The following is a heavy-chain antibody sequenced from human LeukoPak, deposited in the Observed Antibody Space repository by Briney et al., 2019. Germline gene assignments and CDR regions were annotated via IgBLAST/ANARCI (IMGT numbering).Heavy chain of an antibody. D-gene: IGHD5-24*01. Sequence: GGSLRLSCAASGFKFSNYATHWVRQAPGKGLEWVALISYDGSNKYYADSVKGRFTISRDNSKNTLYLQMNSLRAEDTAVYYCARDLRDGYNYYYYYYMDVWGKGTTVTISS. J-gene: IGHJ6*03. CDR3: ARDLRDGYNYYYYYYMDV. V-gene: IGHV3-30*03. CDR1: GFKFSNYA. CDR2: ISYDGSNK.